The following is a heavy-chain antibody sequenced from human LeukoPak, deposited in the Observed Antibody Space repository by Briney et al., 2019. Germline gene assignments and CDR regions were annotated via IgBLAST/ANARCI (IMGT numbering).Heavy chain of an antibody. CDR1: GFTFDDYA. D-gene: IGHD3-10*01. Sequence: PGGSLRLSCAASGFTFDDYAMHWVRQAPGKGLEWVAVISYDGSNKYYADSVKGRFTISRDNSKNTLYLQMNSLRAEDTAVYYCASIGSGSRSHRIDYWGQGTLVTVSS. J-gene: IGHJ4*02. CDR3: ASIGSGSRSHRIDY. CDR2: ISYDGSNK. V-gene: IGHV3-30-3*01.